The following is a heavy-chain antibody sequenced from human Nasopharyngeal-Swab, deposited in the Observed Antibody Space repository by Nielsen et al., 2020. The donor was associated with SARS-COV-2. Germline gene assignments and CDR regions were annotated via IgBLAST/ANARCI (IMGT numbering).Heavy chain of an antibody. V-gene: IGHV7-4-1*02. CDR2: INTNTGNP. CDR3: ARDLYSGTKPRFWSGYYGYYYGMDV. Sequence: VRQAPGQGCGWMGCINTNTGNPTYAQGFTGRFVFSLDTSVSTAYLQISSLKAEDTAVYYCARDLYSGTKPRFWSGYYGYYYGMDVWGQGTTVTVSS. D-gene: IGHD3-3*01. J-gene: IGHJ6*02.